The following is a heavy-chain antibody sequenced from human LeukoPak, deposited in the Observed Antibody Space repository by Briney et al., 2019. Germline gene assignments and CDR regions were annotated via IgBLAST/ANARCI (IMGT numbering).Heavy chain of an antibody. CDR3: ARVAAAGYNWFAP. CDR2: MNPNSGNT. CDR1: GYTFTSYD. D-gene: IGHD6-13*01. V-gene: IGHV1-8*01. Sequence: GASVKVSCKASGYTFTSYDINWVRQATGQGLEWMGWMNPNSGNTGYAQKFQGRVTMTRNTSTSTTYMELSSLRFEDTAVYYCARVAAAGYNWFAPWGQGTLVTVSS. J-gene: IGHJ5*02.